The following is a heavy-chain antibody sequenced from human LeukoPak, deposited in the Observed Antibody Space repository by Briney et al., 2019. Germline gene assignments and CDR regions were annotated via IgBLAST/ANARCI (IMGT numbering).Heavy chain of an antibody. CDR1: GFTFSSYA. J-gene: IGHJ4*02. CDR2: ISYDGSNK. CDR3: ARGYCSSTGCYEELDY. Sequence: GGSLRLSCAASGFTFSSYAMHWVRQAPGKGLEWVAVISYDGSNKYYADSVKGRFTISRDNSKNTLYLQMNSLRAEDTAVFYCARGYCSSTGCYEELDYWGQGTLVTVSS. V-gene: IGHV3-30-3*01. D-gene: IGHD2-2*01.